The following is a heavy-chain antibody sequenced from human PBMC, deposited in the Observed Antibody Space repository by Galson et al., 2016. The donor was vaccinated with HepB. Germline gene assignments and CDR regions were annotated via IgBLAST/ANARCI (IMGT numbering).Heavy chain of an antibody. CDR1: GFTFSSYG. J-gene: IGHJ6*02. D-gene: IGHD1-26*01. V-gene: IGHV3-33*01. CDR3: ARPGYRLGATYGLDV. CDR2: IWSDGSDK. Sequence: SLRLSCAASGFTFSSYGMHWVRQAPGKGLEWVAVIWSDGSDKYYADSVKGRFTISRDNSEYTLYLQMNSLRAEDTAVYYCARPGYRLGATYGLDVWGQGTTVTVSS.